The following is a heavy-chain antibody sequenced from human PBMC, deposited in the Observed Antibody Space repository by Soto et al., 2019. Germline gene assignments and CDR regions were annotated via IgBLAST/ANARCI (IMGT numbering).Heavy chain of an antibody. CDR1: GFTFSSYT. Sequence: VQLVESGGGLVKPGGSLRLSCAAFGFTFSSYTMNWVRQAQGKGLEWVSSIRSSSSYIYYADSVKGRFTISRDNAKTSRYLQMNSLTAEDTVLYYCARDRGGDLTAFDIWGQGTMVTVSS. CDR3: ARDRGGDLTAFDI. CDR2: IRSSSSYI. J-gene: IGHJ3*02. V-gene: IGHV3-21*01. D-gene: IGHD3-16*01.